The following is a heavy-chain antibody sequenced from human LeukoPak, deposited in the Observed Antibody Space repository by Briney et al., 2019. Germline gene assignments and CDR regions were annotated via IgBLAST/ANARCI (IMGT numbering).Heavy chain of an antibody. V-gene: IGHV3-23*01. J-gene: IGHJ4*02. CDR1: GFTFSTYA. CDR2: ISDSGGST. D-gene: IGHD6-19*01. CDR3: AKAEQPVAGYY. Sequence: GGSLRLSCAASGFTFSTYAMSWVRQAPGKGLEWVSAISDSGGSTYYADSVKGRFTIFRDNSKNTLYLQMSSLRAEDTAVYYCAKAEQPVAGYYWGQGTLVTVSS.